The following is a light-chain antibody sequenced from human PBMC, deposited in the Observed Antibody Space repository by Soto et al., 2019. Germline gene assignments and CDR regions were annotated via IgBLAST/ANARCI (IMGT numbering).Light chain of an antibody. V-gene: IGKV1-39*01. CDR3: QQSYSTPIWT. CDR2: SAS. Sequence: DIHLTQSPSSLSASVGDRVTITCRTSQSLMKYLNWYQHKPGRAPNLLIYSASNLQSGVPSRFSGSGSGTNFSLTISSLQPEDSATYYCQQSYSTPIWTFGQGTKVEIK. CDR1: QSLMKY. J-gene: IGKJ1*01.